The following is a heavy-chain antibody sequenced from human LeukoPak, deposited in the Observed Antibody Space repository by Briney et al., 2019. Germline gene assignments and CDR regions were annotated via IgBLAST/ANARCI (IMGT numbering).Heavy chain of an antibody. CDR1: GFTFSTYP. V-gene: IGHV3-30-3*01. Sequence: PGGSLRLSCAASGFTFSTYPLHWVRQAPGKGLEWVTLISYDGSKIYYADSVKGRFTISRDNSKNTVYLQMNSLRAEDTAVYYCARESGWGLPHAFDFWGQGTMVTVSS. J-gene: IGHJ3*01. D-gene: IGHD3-3*01. CDR3: ARESGWGLPHAFDF. CDR2: ISYDGSKI.